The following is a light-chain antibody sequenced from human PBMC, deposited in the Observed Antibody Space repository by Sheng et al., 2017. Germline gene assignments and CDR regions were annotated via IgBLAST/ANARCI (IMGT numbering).Light chain of an antibody. J-gene: IGLJ2*01. Sequence: HSALTQPASVSGSPGQSITISCTGTSSDVGGYDYVSWYXHHPGRAPKLIIYEVSHRPSGVLIASLAPSLATTASLTISGLQAEDEADYYCTSYTSSRTLVEFGGGTKLTVL. V-gene: IGLV2-14*01. CDR2: EVS. CDR1: SSDVGGYDY. CDR3: TSYTSSRTLVE.